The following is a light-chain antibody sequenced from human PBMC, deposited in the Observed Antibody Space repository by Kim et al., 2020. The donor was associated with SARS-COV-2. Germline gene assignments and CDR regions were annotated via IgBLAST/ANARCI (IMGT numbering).Light chain of an antibody. J-gene: IGLJ3*02. V-gene: IGLV1-40*03. CDR2: GNT. Sequence: QRVTNSCTGSSSNIGAGYDVHWYQQLPGTTPKLLIYGNTNRPSGVPDRFSGSKSGASASLAITGLQADDEADYYCQTYDFSLSLWVFGGGTQLTVL. CDR3: QTYDFSLSLWV. CDR1: SSNIGAGYD.